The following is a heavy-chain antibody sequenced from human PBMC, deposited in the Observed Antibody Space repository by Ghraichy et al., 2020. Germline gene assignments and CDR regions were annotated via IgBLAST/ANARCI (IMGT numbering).Heavy chain of an antibody. V-gene: IGHV3-23*01. J-gene: IGHJ4*02. Sequence: GGSLRLSCAASGFIFSSYAMSWVRQAPGKGLEWVSGISASGGSTYYADSVMGRFTISRDNSKNTLYLQVNSLRAEDTAVYYCAKHQRGVFRGGADSWGQGTLVTVSS. CDR2: ISASGGST. CDR3: AKHQRGVFRGGADS. CDR1: GFIFSSYA. D-gene: IGHD3-10*01.